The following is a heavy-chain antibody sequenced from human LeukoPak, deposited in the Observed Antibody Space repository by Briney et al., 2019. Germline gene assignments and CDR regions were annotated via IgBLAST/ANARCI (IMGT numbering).Heavy chain of an antibody. CDR1: GGSISSSSYY. D-gene: IGHD5-24*01. CDR3: ARDGYNPIDY. V-gene: IGHV4-39*07. Sequence: SETLSLTCTVYGGSISSSSYYWGWIRHPPGKGLEWIGTIYYSGSTYYSPSLKSRVTISVDTSKNQFSLKLSSVTAADTAVYYCARDGYNPIDYWGQGTLVTVSS. J-gene: IGHJ4*02. CDR2: IYYSGST.